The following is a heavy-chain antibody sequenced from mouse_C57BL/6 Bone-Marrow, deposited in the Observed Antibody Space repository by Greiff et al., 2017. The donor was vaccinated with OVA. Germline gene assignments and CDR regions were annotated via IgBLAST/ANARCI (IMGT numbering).Heavy chain of an antibody. CDR1: GYSITSGYY. Sequence: ESGPGLVKPSQSLSLTCSVTGYSITSGYYWNWIRQFPGNKLEWMGYISYDGSNNYNPSLKNRISITRDTSKNQFFLKLNSVTTEDTATYYCARELLLRYPAWFAYWGQGTLVTVSA. D-gene: IGHD1-1*01. J-gene: IGHJ3*01. V-gene: IGHV3-6*01. CDR2: ISYDGSN. CDR3: ARELLLRYPAWFAY.